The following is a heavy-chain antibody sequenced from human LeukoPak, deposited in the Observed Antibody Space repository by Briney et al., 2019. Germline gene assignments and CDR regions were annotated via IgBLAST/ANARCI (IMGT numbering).Heavy chain of an antibody. CDR3: ASRNWNYRVY. J-gene: IGHJ4*02. CDR1: GFTFSSYG. Sequence: GGSLRLSCAASGFTFSSYGMHWVRQAPGKGLEWVANIKQDGSEKYYVDSVKGRFTISRDNAKNSLYLQMNSLRADDTAVYYCASRNWNYRVYWGQGTLVTVSS. D-gene: IGHD1-7*01. CDR2: IKQDGSEK. V-gene: IGHV3-7*01.